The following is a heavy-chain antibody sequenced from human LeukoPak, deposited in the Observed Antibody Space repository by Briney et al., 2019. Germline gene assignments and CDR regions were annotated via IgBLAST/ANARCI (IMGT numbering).Heavy chain of an antibody. Sequence: ASVKVSCKASGFTFTSSAVQWVRQARGQRLEWIGWIVVGSGNTNYAQKFQERVTITRDMSTSTAHMELSSLRSEDTAVYYCAADSHDYGDYVFANYWGQGTLVTVSS. V-gene: IGHV1-58*01. D-gene: IGHD4-17*01. J-gene: IGHJ4*02. CDR2: IVVGSGNT. CDR3: AADSHDYGDYVFANY. CDR1: GFTFTSSA.